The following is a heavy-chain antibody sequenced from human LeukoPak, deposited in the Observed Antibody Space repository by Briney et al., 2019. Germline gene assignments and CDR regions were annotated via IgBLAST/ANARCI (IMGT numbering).Heavy chain of an antibody. CDR1: GYTFTSYG. J-gene: IGHJ3*02. CDR3: ARVHEYYDFWSGGRWKGAFDI. CDR2: INTNTGNP. Sequence: ASVKVSCKASGYTFTSYGISWVRQAPGQGLEWMGWINTNTGNPTYAQGFTGRFVFSLDTSVSTAYLQISSLKAEDTAVYYCARVHEYYDFWSGGRWKGAFDIWGQGTMVTVSS. D-gene: IGHD3-3*01. V-gene: IGHV7-4-1*02.